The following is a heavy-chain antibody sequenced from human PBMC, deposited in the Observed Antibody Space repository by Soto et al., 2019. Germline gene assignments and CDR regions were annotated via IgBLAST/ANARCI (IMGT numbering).Heavy chain of an antibody. Sequence: SETLSLTCAVSGGSISSSNWWSWVRQPPGKGLEWIGEIYHSGSTNYNPSLKSRVTISVDKSKNQFSLKLSSVTAADTAVYYCARAFYDSSGYLVDYWGQGTLVTVSS. CDR1: GGSISSSNW. D-gene: IGHD3-22*01. V-gene: IGHV4-4*02. CDR2: IYHSGST. J-gene: IGHJ4*02. CDR3: ARAFYDSSGYLVDY.